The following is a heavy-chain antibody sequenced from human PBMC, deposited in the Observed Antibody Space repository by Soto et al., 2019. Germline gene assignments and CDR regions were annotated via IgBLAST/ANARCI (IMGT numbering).Heavy chain of an antibody. CDR2: TYYRSKWYT. V-gene: IGHV6-1*01. Sequence: QVQLQQSGPGLVKPSQTLSLTCAISGDSVSSNSAAWNWIRQSPSRGLEWLGRTYYRSKWYTDYNVYVQSHINIDQDPSKNQFSLQLNSVTPEDTAVYYCSRGYGMDVWGQGTTVTVSS. CDR1: GDSVSSNSAA. CDR3: SRGYGMDV. J-gene: IGHJ6*02.